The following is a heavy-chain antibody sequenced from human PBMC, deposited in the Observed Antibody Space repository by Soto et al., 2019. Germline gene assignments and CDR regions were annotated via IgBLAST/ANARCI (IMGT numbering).Heavy chain of an antibody. CDR2: ISYDGTTK. V-gene: IGHV3-30*18. CDR3: GEDRWALCGLIDY. D-gene: IGHD3-16*01. CDR1: RFTFSSYG. Sequence: QVQLVESGGGVVQPGRYLRLSCAASRFTFSSYGMHWVRQAPGKGLEWVAVISYDGTTKYYADSVKGRFTISRDNSKDTVSLQMNSLSPEDRGVYYCGEDRWALCGLIDYWGLGSLVTGSS. J-gene: IGHJ4*02.